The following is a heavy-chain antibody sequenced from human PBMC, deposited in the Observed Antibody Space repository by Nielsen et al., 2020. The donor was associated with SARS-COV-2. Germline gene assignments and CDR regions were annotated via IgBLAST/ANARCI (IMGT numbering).Heavy chain of an antibody. CDR2: ISYDGSNK. D-gene: IGHD6-25*01. CDR1: GFTFSSYG. Sequence: GESLKISCAASGFTFSSYGMHWVRQAPGKGLEWVAVISYDGSNKYYADSVKGRFTISRDNSKNTLYLQMNSLRAEDTAVYYCAKDGGAALFDCWGQGTLVTVSS. V-gene: IGHV3-30*18. J-gene: IGHJ4*02. CDR3: AKDGGAALFDC.